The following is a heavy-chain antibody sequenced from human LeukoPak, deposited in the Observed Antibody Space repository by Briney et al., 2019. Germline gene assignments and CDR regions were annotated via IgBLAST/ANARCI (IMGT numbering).Heavy chain of an antibody. V-gene: IGHV3-66*01. CDR3: ARVDGPFGSGWYFDF. CDR2: MYSGGST. J-gene: IGHJ4*02. CDR1: GFTVSSNY. Sequence: PGGSLRLSCAASGFTVSSNYMNWVRQAPGKGLEWVSVMYSGGSTYYADSVKGRFTISRDNSKNMVYLQMNSLRAEDTAVYYCARVDGPFGSGWYFDFWGQGTLVTVSS. D-gene: IGHD6-19*01.